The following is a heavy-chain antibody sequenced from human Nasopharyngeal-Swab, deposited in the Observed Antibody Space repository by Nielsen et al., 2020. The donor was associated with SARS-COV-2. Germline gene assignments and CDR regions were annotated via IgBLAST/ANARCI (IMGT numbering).Heavy chain of an antibody. D-gene: IGHD3-3*01. CDR3: ARAAILFGMDV. Sequence: QAPGQGLEWMGRIIPILGIANYAQKFQGRVTITADKSTSTAYMELSSPRSEDTAVYYCARAAILFGMDVWGQGTTVTVSS. CDR2: IIPILGIA. J-gene: IGHJ6*02. V-gene: IGHV1-69*04.